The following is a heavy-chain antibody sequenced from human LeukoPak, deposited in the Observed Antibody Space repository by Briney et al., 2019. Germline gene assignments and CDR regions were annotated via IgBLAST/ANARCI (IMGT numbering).Heavy chain of an antibody. CDR1: GYTFTSYD. D-gene: IGHD6-19*01. CDR3: ARGLYSSGWYLIGRAFDI. J-gene: IGHJ3*02. CDR2: MNPNSGNT. Sequence: ASVKVSCKASGYTFTSYDINWVRQATGQGLELMGWMNPNSGNTGYAQKFQGRVTITRNTTISTAYMELSSLRSEDTAVYYCARGLYSSGWYLIGRAFDIWGQGTMVTVSS. V-gene: IGHV1-8*03.